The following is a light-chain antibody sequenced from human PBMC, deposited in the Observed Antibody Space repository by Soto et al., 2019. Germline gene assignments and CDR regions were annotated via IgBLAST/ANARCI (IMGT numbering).Light chain of an antibody. CDR1: SSDVGGYNS. J-gene: IGLJ1*01. Sequence: QSVLTQPASVSGSPGESITISCTGTSSDVGGYNSVSWDQHHPGNAPQLILYDVGRRPSGVSFRFSGSKSGNTASLTISGLQAADEADYFCRSFTSSRTNVFGSGTKLTVL. V-gene: IGLV2-14*03. CDR2: DVG. CDR3: RSFTSSRTNV.